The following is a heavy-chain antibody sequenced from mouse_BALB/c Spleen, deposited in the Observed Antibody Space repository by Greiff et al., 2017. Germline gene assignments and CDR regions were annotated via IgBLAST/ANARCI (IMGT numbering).Heavy chain of an antibody. D-gene: IGHD3-2*01. V-gene: IGHV1-9*01. Sequence: QVQLKESGAELMKPGASVKISCKATGYTFSSYWIEWVKQRPGHGLEWIGEILPGSGSTNYNEKFKGKATFTADTSSNTAYMQLSSLTSEDSAVYYCARTGTRQLGLRYYSMDYWGQGTSVTVSS. J-gene: IGHJ4*01. CDR1: GYTFSSYW. CDR3: ARTGTRQLGLRYYSMDY. CDR2: ILPGSGST.